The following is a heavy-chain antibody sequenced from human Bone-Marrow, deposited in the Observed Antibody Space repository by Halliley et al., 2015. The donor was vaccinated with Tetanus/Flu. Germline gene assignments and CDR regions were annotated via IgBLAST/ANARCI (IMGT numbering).Heavy chain of an antibody. CDR1: GFTFDDYA. J-gene: IGHJ4*02. Sequence: SLRLSCAASGFTFDDYAMHWVRHAPGKGLEWVSGITWNSDTIGYADSVKGRFTTSRDNAKNSLYLQMNSLRAEDTALYYCAKDNGFYYYDSRGYAGFDCWGQGTLVTVSS. CDR2: ITWNSDTI. CDR3: AKDNGFYYYDSRGYAGFDC. V-gene: IGHV3-9*01. D-gene: IGHD3-22*01.